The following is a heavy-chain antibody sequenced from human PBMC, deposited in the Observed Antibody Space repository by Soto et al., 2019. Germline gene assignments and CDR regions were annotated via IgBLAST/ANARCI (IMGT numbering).Heavy chain of an antibody. V-gene: IGHV1-2*04. CDR3: GTTKYNPSLKSLVTISVDTSKNQFSLKLSSVTAADTAVYYCARVRFRHSSSAMLALRPNGNYYMDV. CDR1: GYTFTGYY. D-gene: IGHD3-10*01. J-gene: IGHJ6*03. CDR2: INPNSGGT. Sequence: ASVKVSCKASGYTFTGYYMHWVRQAPGQGLEWMGWINPNSGGTNYAQKFQGWVTMTRDTSISTAYMELSRLRSDDTAVYYGGTTKYNPSLKSLVTISVDTSKNQFSLKLSSVTAADTAVYYCARVRFRHSSSAMLALRPNGNYYMDVWGKGTTVTSP.